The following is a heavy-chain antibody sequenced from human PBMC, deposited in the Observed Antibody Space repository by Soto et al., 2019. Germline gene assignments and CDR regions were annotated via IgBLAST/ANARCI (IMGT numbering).Heavy chain of an antibody. CDR2: ISSSSSYT. J-gene: IGHJ4*02. Sequence: PGGSLRLSCAASGFTFSYYYMSWIGQSPGKGLEWVSYISSSSSYTNYADSVKGRFTISRDNAKNSLYLQMNSLRAEDTAVYYCARTPDCTNGVCSAGFDYWGQGTLVTVSS. D-gene: IGHD2-8*01. CDR1: GFTFSYYY. V-gene: IGHV3-11*06. CDR3: ARTPDCTNGVCSAGFDY.